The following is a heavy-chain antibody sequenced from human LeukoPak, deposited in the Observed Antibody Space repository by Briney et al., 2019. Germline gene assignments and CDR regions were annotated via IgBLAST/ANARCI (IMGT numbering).Heavy chain of an antibody. Sequence: GGSLRLSCLASGFTFSSHGMHWVRQAPGKGLEWVSYISSSGSTIYYADSVKGRFTISRDNAKNSLYLQMNSLRAEDTAVYYCARDYDSSGYYDPHWGQGTLVTVSS. CDR3: ARDYDSSGYYDPH. D-gene: IGHD3-22*01. V-gene: IGHV3-48*03. J-gene: IGHJ4*02. CDR2: ISSSGSTI. CDR1: GFTFSSHG.